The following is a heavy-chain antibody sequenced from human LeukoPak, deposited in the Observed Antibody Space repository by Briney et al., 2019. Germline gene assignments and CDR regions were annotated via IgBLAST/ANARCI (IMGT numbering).Heavy chain of an antibody. CDR1: GYTFTSYY. J-gene: IGHJ6*02. V-gene: IGHV1-46*01. CDR2: INPSGGST. CDR3: AKGVSSSWYGYYYYGMDV. D-gene: IGHD6-13*01. Sequence: ASVKVSCKASGYTFTSYYMHWVRQAPGQGLEWMGIINPSGGSTSYAQKFQGRVTMTRDTSTSTVYMELSSLRSEDTAVYYCAKGVSSSWYGYYYYGMDVWGQGTTVTVSS.